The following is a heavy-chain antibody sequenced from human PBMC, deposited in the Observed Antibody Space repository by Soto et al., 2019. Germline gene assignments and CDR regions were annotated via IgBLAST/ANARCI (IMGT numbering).Heavy chain of an antibody. D-gene: IGHD3-22*01. V-gene: IGHV3-23*01. Sequence: PGGSLRLSCAASGFTFSSYAMSWVRQAPGKGLEWVSAISGSGGSTYYADSVKGRFTISRDNSKNTLYLQMNSLRAEDTAVYYCAKLGVSGYYHGDYYYYGMDVWGQGTRVTVSS. CDR2: ISGSGGST. J-gene: IGHJ6*02. CDR1: GFTFSSYA. CDR3: AKLGVSGYYHGDYYYYGMDV.